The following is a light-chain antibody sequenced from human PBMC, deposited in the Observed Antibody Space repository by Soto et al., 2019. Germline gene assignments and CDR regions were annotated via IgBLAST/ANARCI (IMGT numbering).Light chain of an antibody. CDR3: GTWDGSLRAGV. Sequence: QSVLTQPPSVTAAPGQRVTISCSGSNSNIAKNYVSWFQQLPGTAPKLLIYDNDKRPSGVPDRFSGSKSGTSATLGITGLQTGDEANYYCGTWDGSLRAGVFGGGTKVTVL. CDR2: DND. V-gene: IGLV1-51*01. J-gene: IGLJ2*01. CDR1: NSNIAKNY.